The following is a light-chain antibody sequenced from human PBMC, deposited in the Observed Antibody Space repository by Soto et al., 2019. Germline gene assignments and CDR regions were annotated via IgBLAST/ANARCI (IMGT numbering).Light chain of an antibody. V-gene: IGKV3-11*01. CDR2: DAS. CDR3: QQRSSWPLT. J-gene: IGKJ4*01. Sequence: VLTQSPATLSLSPGERATLSCGASQSVSSYLAWYQQKPGQAPRLLIYDASNRATGIPARFSGSGSGTDFTLTISSLEPEDFAVYYCQQRSSWPLTFGGGTKV. CDR1: QSVSSY.